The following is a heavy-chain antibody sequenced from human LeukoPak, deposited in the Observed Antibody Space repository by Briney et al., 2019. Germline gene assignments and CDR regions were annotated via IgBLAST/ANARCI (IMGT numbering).Heavy chain of an antibody. CDR2: ISSSSYI. Sequence: GGSLRLSCAASGFTFSSYSMNWVRQAPGKGLEWVSSISSSSYIYYADSVKGRFTISRDNAKNSLYLQMNSLRAEDTAVYYCARLVPAAKGGLDYRGQGTLVTVSS. J-gene: IGHJ4*02. CDR1: GFTFSSYS. V-gene: IGHV3-21*01. CDR3: ARLVPAAKGGLDY. D-gene: IGHD2-2*01.